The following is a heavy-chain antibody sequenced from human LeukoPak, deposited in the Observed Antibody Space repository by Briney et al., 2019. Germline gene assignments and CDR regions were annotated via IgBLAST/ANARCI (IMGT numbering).Heavy chain of an antibody. J-gene: IGHJ3*02. CDR1: GFTFNTYG. CDR3: AREASGYSYGLDAFDI. D-gene: IGHD5-18*01. Sequence: GGSLRLSCAASGFTFNTYGMSWVRQAPGKGLEWVSAISGSGGSTYYADSVKGRFTISRDNAKNSLYLQMNSLRAEDTAVYYCAREASGYSYGLDAFDIWGQGTMVTVSS. CDR2: ISGSGGST. V-gene: IGHV3-23*01.